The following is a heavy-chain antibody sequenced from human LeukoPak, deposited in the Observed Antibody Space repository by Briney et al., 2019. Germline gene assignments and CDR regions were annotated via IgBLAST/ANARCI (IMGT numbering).Heavy chain of an antibody. D-gene: IGHD3-22*01. CDR2: ISGSGGST. J-gene: IGHJ4*02. V-gene: IGHV3-23*01. Sequence: GGSLRLSCAASGFTFSSYAMSWVRQAPGKGLEWVSAISGSGGSTYYADSVKGRFTISRDNPKNTLYLQMNSLRAEDTAVYYCAKETYYYDSSGHTPFDYWGQGTLVTVSS. CDR3: AKETYYYDSSGHTPFDY. CDR1: GFTFSSYA.